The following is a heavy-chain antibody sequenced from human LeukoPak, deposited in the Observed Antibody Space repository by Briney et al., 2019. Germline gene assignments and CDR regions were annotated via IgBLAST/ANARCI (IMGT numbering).Heavy chain of an antibody. V-gene: IGHV4-59*08. Sequence: SETLSLTCTVSGGTISSYYWNWIRQPPGKGLEWIGYIHSSGSTKYNPSLKSRVTISVDTYKNQFSLKLSSVTAADRAVYYCARWCSSGWAFDYWGQGTLVTVSS. D-gene: IGHD6-19*01. CDR1: GGTISSYY. CDR3: ARWCSSGWAFDY. J-gene: IGHJ4*02. CDR2: IHSSGST.